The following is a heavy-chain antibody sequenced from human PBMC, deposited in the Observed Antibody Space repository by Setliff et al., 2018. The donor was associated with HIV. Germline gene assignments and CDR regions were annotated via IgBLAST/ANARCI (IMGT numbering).Heavy chain of an antibody. V-gene: IGHV1-46*01. CDR3: AKDDRYYYDTSGSPSNWFDP. CDR2: INPSGGST. CDR1: GYTFTGYY. Sequence: ASVKVSCKASGYTFTGYYMHWVRQAPGQGLEWMGRINPSGGSTSYAQNFQGRVTMTRDTSTHTVYMELTSLRSDDTAVYYCAKDDRYYYDTSGSPSNWFDPWGQGTLVTVSS. D-gene: IGHD3-22*01. J-gene: IGHJ5*02.